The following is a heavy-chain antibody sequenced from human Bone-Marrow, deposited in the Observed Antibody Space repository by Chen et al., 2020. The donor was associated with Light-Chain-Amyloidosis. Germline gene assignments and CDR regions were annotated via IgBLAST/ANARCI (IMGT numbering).Heavy chain of an antibody. D-gene: IGHD5-12*01. CDR3: ARRRDGYNFDY. CDR1: GYTFPNSW. Sequence: EVHLEQSGPEVKKPGGSRKISCKGSGYTFPNSWIGWVRQMPGKGLEWMGVIYPDDSDARYSPSFEGQVTISADKSITTAYLQRRSLKASDTAMYYCARRRDGYNFDYWGQGTLVTVSS. J-gene: IGHJ4*02. V-gene: IGHV5-51*01. CDR2: IYPDDSDA.